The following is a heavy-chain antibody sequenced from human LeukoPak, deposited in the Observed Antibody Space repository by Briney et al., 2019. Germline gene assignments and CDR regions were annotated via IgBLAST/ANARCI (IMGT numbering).Heavy chain of an antibody. D-gene: IGHD6-13*01. Sequence: PGGSLRLSCAASGFTFSSYSMNWVRQAPGKGLEWVSSISSSSSYIYYADSVKGRFTISRDNAKNSLYLQMNSLGAEDTAVYYCARDPYRAAGDLDYWGQGTLVTVSS. CDR1: GFTFSSYS. CDR3: ARDPYRAAGDLDY. J-gene: IGHJ4*02. CDR2: ISSSSSYI. V-gene: IGHV3-21*01.